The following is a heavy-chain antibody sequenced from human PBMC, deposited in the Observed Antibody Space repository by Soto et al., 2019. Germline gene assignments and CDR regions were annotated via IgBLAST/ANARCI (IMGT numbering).Heavy chain of an antibody. CDR2: LTGGNGGT. V-gene: IGHV3-23*01. CDR1: GFTFTKHA. CDR3: ARGDVMLVAIINTLIDH. Sequence: EVQLLESGGGLVQPGGSLRLSSAASGFTFTKHAITWVRQAPGKGLEWIPTLTGGNGGTYYTDSVKGGFNISRDNFKSALYLQIDSLRSEDTAIYFCARGDVMLVAIINTLIDHWGQGTLFTVSP. J-gene: IGHJ4*02. D-gene: IGHD2-21*01.